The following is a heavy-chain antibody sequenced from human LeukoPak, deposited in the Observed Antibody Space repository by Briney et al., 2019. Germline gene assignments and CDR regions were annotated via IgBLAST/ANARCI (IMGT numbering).Heavy chain of an antibody. J-gene: IGHJ4*02. D-gene: IGHD3-3*01. V-gene: IGHV3-23*01. Sequence: GGSLRLSCAASGFTFSSYAMNWVRQVPGKGLEWVSGISAGGGSTYYADSVKGRFTISRDNSKRTLFLQMNSLRAEDTAVYYCAKGGGYDFWSGSWGQGTLVTVSS. CDR1: GFTFSSYA. CDR2: ISAGGGST. CDR3: AKGGGYDFWSGS.